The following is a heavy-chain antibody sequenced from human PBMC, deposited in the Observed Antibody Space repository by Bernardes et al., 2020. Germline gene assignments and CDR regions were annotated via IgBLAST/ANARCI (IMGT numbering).Heavy chain of an antibody. V-gene: IGHV4-39*01. CDR3: ARHCSGVTDRFDY. CDR2: LYYRGST. D-gene: IGHD2-15*01. Sequence: SETLSLTCAVSGDSISSSNCYWGWIRQPPGKGLEWIGSLYYRGSTYYNPSLRNRITISADTSKNHFSLRLSSVTAADTAVYYCARHCSGVTDRFDYWGQGTLATVSS. CDR1: GDSISSSNCY. J-gene: IGHJ4*02.